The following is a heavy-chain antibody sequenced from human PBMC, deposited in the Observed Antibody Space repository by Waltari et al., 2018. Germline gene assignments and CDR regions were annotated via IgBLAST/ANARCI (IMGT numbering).Heavy chain of an antibody. V-gene: IGHV3-33*01. Sequence: QVQLVESGGGVVQPGRSLRLSCAASGFTSSTYGMHWVRQAPGKGLARVAVMWYDGSQGKYADCVKGRFTISRDNSKNTLYLQMNSRSAGDTAVYYCARESYSYEWYGMDVWGQGTTVTVSS. J-gene: IGHJ6*02. D-gene: IGHD3-16*02. CDR2: MWYDGSQG. CDR3: ARESYSYEWYGMDV. CDR1: GFTSSTYG.